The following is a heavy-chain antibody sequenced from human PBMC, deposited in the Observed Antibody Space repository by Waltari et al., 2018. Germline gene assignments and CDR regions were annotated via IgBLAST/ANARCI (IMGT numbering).Heavy chain of an antibody. CDR2: IIPIFGTA. V-gene: IGHV1-69*01. Sequence: QVQLVQSGDEVKKPGSSVKVSCKASGGTFRSYAISWVRQAPGQELEWLGWMGGIIPIFGTANYAQKFQGRVTITADESTSTAYMELSSLRSEDTAVYYCARDPTQSIVGATFWFDPWGQGTLVTVSS. J-gene: IGHJ5*02. D-gene: IGHD1-26*01. CDR3: ARDPTQSIVGATFWFDP. CDR1: GGTFRSYA.